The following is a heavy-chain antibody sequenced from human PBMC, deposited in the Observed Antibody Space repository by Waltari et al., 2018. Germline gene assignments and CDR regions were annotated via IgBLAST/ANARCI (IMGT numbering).Heavy chain of an antibody. Sequence: QLVESGGGVVQPGGSLSLSCAASVFTCSIHYLPWVLQTPCKGLDWVAVIAFDAFNNYSADTVKDRFIISRDNSNNTLSLQMNSLRPDDTAIYYCARDSGYKASYYYYMDVWGRGTTVTVSS. CDR2: IAFDAFNN. CDR1: VFTCSIHY. CDR3: ARDSGYKASYYYYMDV. J-gene: IGHJ6*03. D-gene: IGHD6-25*01. V-gene: IGHV3-30*01.